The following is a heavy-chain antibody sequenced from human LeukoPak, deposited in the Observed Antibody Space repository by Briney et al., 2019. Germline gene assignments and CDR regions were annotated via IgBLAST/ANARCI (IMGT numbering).Heavy chain of an antibody. CDR1: GFTVSSNY. V-gene: IGHV3-53*01. D-gene: IGHD3-22*01. J-gene: IGHJ3*02. CDR2: IYSGGST. CDR3: AKLSSGSYKAGAFDI. Sequence: GGSLRLSCAASGFTVSSNYMSWVRQAPGKGLEWVSVIYSGGSTYYADSVKGRFTISRDNSKNTLYLQMNSLRAEDTAVYYCAKLSSGSYKAGAFDIWGQGTMVTVSS.